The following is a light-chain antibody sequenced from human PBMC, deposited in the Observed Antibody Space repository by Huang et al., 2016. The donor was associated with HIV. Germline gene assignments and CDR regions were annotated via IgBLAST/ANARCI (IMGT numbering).Light chain of an antibody. CDR1: QSIFYNSNGQNY. Sequence: DVVLSQSPDYLPVSLGARATVNCRSSQSIFYNSNGQNYLAWYQQKAGQPPKVLVYWASTRAPGVPDRFSGTGSGTNVTLTINNLQPEDAAVYYCQQYYFSPRTFGPGTKVDI. CDR2: WAS. CDR3: QQYYFSPRT. J-gene: IGKJ3*01. V-gene: IGKV4-1*01.